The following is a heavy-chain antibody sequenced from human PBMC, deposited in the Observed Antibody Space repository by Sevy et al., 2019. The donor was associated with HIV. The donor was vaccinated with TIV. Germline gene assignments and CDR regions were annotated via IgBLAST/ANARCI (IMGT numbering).Heavy chain of an antibody. Sequence: ASVKVSCKASGYTFTSYYMHWVRQAPGQGLEWMGIINPSGGSTSYAQKFQGRVTMTRDTSTSTVYMELGSLRSEDTAVYYCARVLSLSVPAAQRYFDYWGQGTLVTVSS. J-gene: IGHJ4*02. D-gene: IGHD2-2*01. CDR2: INPSGGST. CDR1: GYTFTSYY. CDR3: ARVLSLSVPAAQRYFDY. V-gene: IGHV1-46*01.